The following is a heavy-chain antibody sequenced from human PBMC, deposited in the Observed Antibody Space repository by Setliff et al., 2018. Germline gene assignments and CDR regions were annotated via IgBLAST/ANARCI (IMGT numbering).Heavy chain of an antibody. V-gene: IGHV1-18*01. CDR3: ARDGRDYYDSSGYYFRYYYGMDV. J-gene: IGHJ6*02. CDR2: ISAYNGNT. CDR1: GYTFTSYG. D-gene: IGHD3-22*01. Sequence: ASVKVSCKASGYTFTSYGISWVRQAPGQGLEWMGWISAYNGNTNYAQKLQGRVTMTTDTSTSTAYMELRSLRSDDTAVYYCARDGRDYYDSSGYYFRYYYGMDVWGQGATVTVSS.